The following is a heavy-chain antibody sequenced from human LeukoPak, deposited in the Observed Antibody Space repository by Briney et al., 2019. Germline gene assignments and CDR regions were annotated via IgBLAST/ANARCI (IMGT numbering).Heavy chain of an antibody. Sequence: GGSLRLSCAASGXTFSAYSMNWIRQAPGKGLEWVSSISTTSTYIYYADSVRGRFTISRDNTKSSLYLQMNSLRAEDTAVYYCARKPNDYWGQGTLVTVSS. V-gene: IGHV3-21*01. CDR3: ARKPNDY. CDR1: GXTFSAYS. J-gene: IGHJ4*02. D-gene: IGHD1-14*01. CDR2: ISTTSTYI.